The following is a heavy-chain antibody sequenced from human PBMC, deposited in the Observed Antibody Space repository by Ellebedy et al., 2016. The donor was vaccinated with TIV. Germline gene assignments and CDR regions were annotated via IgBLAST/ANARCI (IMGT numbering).Heavy chain of an antibody. D-gene: IGHD4-17*01. CDR2: IYGGGTT. CDR1: GFTFSSYA. V-gene: IGHV3-66*01. J-gene: IGHJ4*02. CDR3: AGRNSGDYPYFDF. Sequence: GGSLRLSCAASGFTFSSYAMSWVRQAPGKGLEWVSLIYGGGTTYYADSVKGRFTISRDTSKNTLYLHMNSLRAEDTALYYCAGRNSGDYPYFDFWGQGTLVTVSS.